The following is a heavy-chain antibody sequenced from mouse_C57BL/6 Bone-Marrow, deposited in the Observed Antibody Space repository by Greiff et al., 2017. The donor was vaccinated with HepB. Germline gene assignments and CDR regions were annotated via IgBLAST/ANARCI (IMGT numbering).Heavy chain of an antibody. CDR1: GYAFSSYW. Sequence: VQLVESGAELVKPGASVKISCKASGYAFSSYWMNWVKQRPGKGLEWIGQIYPGDGDTNYNGKFKGEATLTADKSSSTAYMQLSSLTSEDSAVYFCARTHYYGSSYGFAYWGQGTLVTVSA. CDR3: ARTHYYGSSYGFAY. CDR2: IYPGDGDT. V-gene: IGHV1-80*01. D-gene: IGHD1-1*01. J-gene: IGHJ3*01.